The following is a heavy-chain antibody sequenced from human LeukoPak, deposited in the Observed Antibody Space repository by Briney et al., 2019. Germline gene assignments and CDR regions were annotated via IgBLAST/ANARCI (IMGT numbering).Heavy chain of an antibody. CDR1: GFTVRTNY. J-gene: IGHJ4*02. D-gene: IGHD6-19*01. Sequence: GGSLRLSCAASGFTVRTNYMSWVRQAPGKGLEWVSVLYSGGSTYYADSVKGRFTISRDNSKNTLSLQMNSLRAEDTAVYYCARVYRAVAGSGYYFDYWGQGTLVTVSS. CDR3: ARVYRAVAGSGYYFDY. V-gene: IGHV3-53*01. CDR2: LYSGGST.